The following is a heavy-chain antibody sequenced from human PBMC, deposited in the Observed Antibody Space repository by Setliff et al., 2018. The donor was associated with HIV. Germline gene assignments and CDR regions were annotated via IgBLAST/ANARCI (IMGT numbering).Heavy chain of an antibody. V-gene: IGHV1-18*01. D-gene: IGHD3-9*01. CDR1: GYTFTSYG. CDR2: ISAYNGDT. J-gene: IGHJ4*02. CDR3: ARSGLVYDDVLTGPPTDY. Sequence: ASVKVSCKASGYTFTSYGISWVRQAPGQGLEWMGWISAYNGDTKYAPKVQGRVTLTTDISASTAYMELSSLRSEDTAVYYCARSGLVYDDVLTGPPTDYWGQGTLVT.